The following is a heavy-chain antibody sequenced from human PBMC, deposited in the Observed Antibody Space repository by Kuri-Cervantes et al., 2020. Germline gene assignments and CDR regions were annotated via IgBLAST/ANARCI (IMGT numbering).Heavy chain of an antibody. CDR3: ARELAAAFNFDY. CDR2: SRNKGNSYTT. CDR1: GFLFVDHF. Sequence: SLKISCAASGFLFVDHFMDWLRQAPGKGLEWVGRSRNKGNSYTTEYAPSVKGRFTISRDESKNSLYLEMNSLRAEDTAVYYCARELAAAFNFDYWGQGTLVTVSS. D-gene: IGHD6-13*01. V-gene: IGHV3-72*01. J-gene: IGHJ4*02.